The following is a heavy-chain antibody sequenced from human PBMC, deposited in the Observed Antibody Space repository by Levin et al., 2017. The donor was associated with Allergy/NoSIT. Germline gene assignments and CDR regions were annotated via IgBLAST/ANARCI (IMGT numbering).Heavy chain of an antibody. Sequence: LSLTCAASGFTFSSYGMHWVRQAPGKGLEWVAVISYDGSNKYYADSVKGRFTISRDNSKNTLYLQMNSLRAEDTAVYYCAKDHMAAAANYGMDVWGQGTTVTVSS. V-gene: IGHV3-30*18. D-gene: IGHD6-13*01. CDR1: GFTFSSYG. J-gene: IGHJ6*02. CDR2: ISYDGSNK. CDR3: AKDHMAAAANYGMDV.